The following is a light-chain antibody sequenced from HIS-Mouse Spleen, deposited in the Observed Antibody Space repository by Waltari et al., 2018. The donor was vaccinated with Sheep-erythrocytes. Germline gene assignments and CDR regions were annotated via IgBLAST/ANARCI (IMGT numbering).Light chain of an antibody. CDR2: DAS. CDR1: QSVSSY. Sequence: EIVLTQSPHNLSLSPGDRATLSCRASQSVSSYLAWYQQKPGQAPRLLIYDASNRATGIPARFSGSGSGTDFTLTISSLEPEDFAVYYCQQRSNWPPTFGQGTKVEIK. J-gene: IGKJ1*01. V-gene: IGKV3-11*01. CDR3: QQRSNWPPT.